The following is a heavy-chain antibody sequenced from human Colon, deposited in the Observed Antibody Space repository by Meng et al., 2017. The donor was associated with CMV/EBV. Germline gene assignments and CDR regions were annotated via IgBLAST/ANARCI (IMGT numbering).Heavy chain of an antibody. Sequence: SETLSLTCVISGDSVSNNSVAWNWVRQSPSRGLEWLGRTYYRSRFYNDYASSVNGRITINPDTSKNQFSLQLNSVTPEDTAVYYCARGGRPGAFNIWGQGTMVTVSS. CDR1: GDSVSNNSVA. V-gene: IGHV6-1*01. CDR3: ARGGRPGAFNI. CDR2: TYYRSRFYN. D-gene: IGHD3-10*01. J-gene: IGHJ3*02.